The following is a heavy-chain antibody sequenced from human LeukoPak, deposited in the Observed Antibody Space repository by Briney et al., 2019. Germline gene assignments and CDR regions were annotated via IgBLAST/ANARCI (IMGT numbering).Heavy chain of an antibody. V-gene: IGHV4-4*07. D-gene: IGHD2-2*01. CDR2: IYTGRSA. CDR1: GGSIRTYY. J-gene: IGHJ4*02. CDR3: ARADGSTSWFDY. Sequence: PSETLSLTCTVSGGSIRTYYWSWLRQPAGEGLEWIGHIYTGRSANSNPSLKSRVTMSVDPSKNQISLKLRSVTAADTAVYYCARADGSTSWFDYWGQGALVIVSS.